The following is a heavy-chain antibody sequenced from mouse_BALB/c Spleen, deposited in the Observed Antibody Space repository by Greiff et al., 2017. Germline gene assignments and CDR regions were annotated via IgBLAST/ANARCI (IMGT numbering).Heavy chain of an antibody. CDR2: ILPGSGST. CDR3: ARGGYYGNYVDY. D-gene: IGHD2-1*01. Sequence: VQLQQSGAELMKPGASVKISCKATGYTFSSYWIEWVKQRPGHGLEWIGEILPGSGSTNYNEKFKGKATFTADTSSNTAYMQLSSLTSEDSAVYYCARGGYYGNYVDYWGQGTTLTVSS. J-gene: IGHJ2*01. V-gene: IGHV1-9*01. CDR1: GYTFSSYW.